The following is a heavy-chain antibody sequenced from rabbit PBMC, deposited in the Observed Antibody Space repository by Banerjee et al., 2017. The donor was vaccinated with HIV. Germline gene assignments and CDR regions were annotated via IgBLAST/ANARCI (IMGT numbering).Heavy chain of an antibody. D-gene: IGHD4-1*01. CDR2: MNAGTSGGS. V-gene: IGHV1S45*01. CDR1: GFDFSSNYY. CDR3: ARDLAGVIGWNFGL. J-gene: IGHJ4*01. Sequence: QEQLEESGGDLVKPEGSLTLTCTASGFDFSSNYYMCWVRQAPGKGLEWIGCMNAGTSGGSYYARWAKGRFTISKPSSTTVTLQMTSLTAADTATYFCARDLAGVIGWNFGLWGPGTLVTVS.